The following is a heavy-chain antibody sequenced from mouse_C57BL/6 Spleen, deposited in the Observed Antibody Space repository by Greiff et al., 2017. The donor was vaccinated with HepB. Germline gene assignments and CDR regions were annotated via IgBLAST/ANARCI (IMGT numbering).Heavy chain of an antibody. V-gene: IGHV1-64*01. Sequence: QVQLQQPGAELVKPGASVTLSCKASGYTFTSYWMHWVKQRLGQGLEWIGMIHPNSGSTNYNEKFKSKATLTVDKSTSTAYMQLSSLTSEDSAVYYCANYYGSSYWYFDVWGTGTTVTVSS. CDR1: GYTFTSYW. J-gene: IGHJ1*03. CDR3: ANYYGSSYWYFDV. D-gene: IGHD1-1*01. CDR2: IHPNSGST.